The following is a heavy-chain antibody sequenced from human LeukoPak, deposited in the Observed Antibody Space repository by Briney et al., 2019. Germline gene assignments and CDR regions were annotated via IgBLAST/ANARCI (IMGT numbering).Heavy chain of an antibody. CDR3: AELGITMIGGV. CDR2: ITSDSRYM. D-gene: IGHD3-10*02. V-gene: IGHV3-21*01. J-gene: IGHJ6*04. Sequence: GGSLSLSCAASGFTFSSYNMNWVRQAPGKGLEWVSPITSDSRYMYYADSVKGRFTISRDNAKNSLYLQMNSLRAEDTAVYYCAELGITMIGGVWGKGTTVTISS. CDR1: GFTFSSYN.